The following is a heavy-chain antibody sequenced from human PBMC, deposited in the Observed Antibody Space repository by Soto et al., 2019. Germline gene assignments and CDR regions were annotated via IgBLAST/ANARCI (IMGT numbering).Heavy chain of an antibody. CDR1: GGSMSEYF. CDR2: IYYLGST. V-gene: IGHV4-59*01. CDR3: ARDGYDGSGSPYPAY. D-gene: IGHD3-10*01. Sequence: SQTLSVTCSVSGGSMSEYFWSWIRQSPGKGLEWIGYIYYLGSTDYNPSLKSRVTISVDTSKRQFSLRLASVTAADTAVYYCARDGYDGSGSPYPAYWGPGTEVTVSS. J-gene: IGHJ4*02.